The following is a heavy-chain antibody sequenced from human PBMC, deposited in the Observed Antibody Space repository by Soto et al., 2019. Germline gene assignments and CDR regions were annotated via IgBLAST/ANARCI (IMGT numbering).Heavy chain of an antibody. D-gene: IGHD1-1*01. J-gene: IGHJ6*02. CDR2: IDPSDSYT. V-gene: IGHV5-10-1*01. CDR3: ARYNPFVYYYGMDV. Sequence: PGESLKISCKGSGYSFTSYWISWVRQMPGKGLEWMGRIDPSDSYTNYSPSFQGHVTISADKSIGTAYLQWSSLKASDTAMYYCARYNPFVYYYGMDVWGQGTTVTVSS. CDR1: GYSFTSYW.